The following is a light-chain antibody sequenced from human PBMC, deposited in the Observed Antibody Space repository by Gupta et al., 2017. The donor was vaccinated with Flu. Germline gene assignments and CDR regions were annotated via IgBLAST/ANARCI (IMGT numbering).Light chain of an antibody. CDR3: QQYNNWPRA. CDR1: QSVSYN. V-gene: IGKV3-15*01. Sequence: TGSPATLPVSPGERATLSCRASQSVSYNLAWYQQKPGQAPRLLIYGASTRATGIPARFSGSGSGTEFTLTISSLQSEDFAVYYCQQYNNWPRAFGPGTKVDIK. CDR2: GAS. J-gene: IGKJ3*01.